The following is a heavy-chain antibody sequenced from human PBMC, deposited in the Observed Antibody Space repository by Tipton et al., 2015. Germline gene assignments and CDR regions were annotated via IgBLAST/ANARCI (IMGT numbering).Heavy chain of an antibody. CDR1: SDSISKYY. Sequence: TLSLTCSVSSDSISKYYWSWVRQPPGKELEWIGYIQYSGSTNYNPSLKSRVTISLDTSTTQFSLKMTSVTTTDTAVYYCARGDDSTSMATGFDYWGRGALVTVSS. CDR3: ARGDDSTSMATGFDY. J-gene: IGHJ4*01. D-gene: IGHD2/OR15-2a*01. CDR2: IQYSGST. V-gene: IGHV4-59*01.